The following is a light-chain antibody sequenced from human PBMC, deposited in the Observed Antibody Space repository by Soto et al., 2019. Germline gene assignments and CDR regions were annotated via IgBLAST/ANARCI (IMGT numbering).Light chain of an antibody. CDR3: ETWDSNTRV. CDR2: LEGSGSY. J-gene: IGLJ3*02. Sequence: QPVLTQSSAASASLVSSVKLTCTLSSGHSSYIIAWHHQQPGKAPRYLMKLEGSGSYNKGSGVPDRFSGSSSGADRYLTISNLQFEDEADYYCETWDSNTRVFGGGTKLTVL. CDR1: SGHSSYI. V-gene: IGLV4-60*02.